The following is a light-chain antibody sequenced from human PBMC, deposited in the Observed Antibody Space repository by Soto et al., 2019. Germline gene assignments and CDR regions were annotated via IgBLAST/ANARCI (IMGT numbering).Light chain of an antibody. CDR2: GTS. CDR3: QQYSDWPWT. CDR1: QSVRSY. V-gene: IGKV3-15*01. J-gene: IGKJ1*01. Sequence: EIVMTQSPDTLSVSPGERATLSCGASQSVRSYLAWYQQKPGQAPRLLIHGTSTRATGVPARFSGSGSGTEFTLSISGLQSDDFAVYYCQQYSDWPWTFGQGTKVAVK.